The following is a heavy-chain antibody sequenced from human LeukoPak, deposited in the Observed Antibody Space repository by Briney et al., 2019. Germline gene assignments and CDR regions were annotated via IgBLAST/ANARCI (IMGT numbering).Heavy chain of an antibody. CDR3: ARVDTAMATVFDY. V-gene: IGHV3-23*01. CDR2: ISGSGGST. CDR1: GFTFSSYA. J-gene: IGHJ4*02. Sequence: GGSLRLSCAASGFTFSSYAMSWVRQAPGKGLEWVSAISGSGGSTYYADSVKGRFTISRDNTKNTLYLQMNSLRAEDTAVYYCARVDTAMATVFDYWGQGTLVTVSS. D-gene: IGHD5-18*01.